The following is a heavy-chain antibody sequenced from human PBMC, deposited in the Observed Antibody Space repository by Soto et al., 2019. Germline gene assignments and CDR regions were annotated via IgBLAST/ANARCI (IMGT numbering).Heavy chain of an antibody. CDR3: ARLCSSTSCYTDAYYGMDV. CDR2: IDPSDSYT. V-gene: IGHV5-10-1*01. D-gene: IGHD2-2*02. CDR1: GYSFTSYW. J-gene: IGHJ6*02. Sequence: GESLKISCKGSGYSFTSYWISWVRQMPGKGLEWMGRIDPSDSYTNYSPSFQGHVTISADKSISTAYLQWSSLEASDTAMYYCARLCSSTSCYTDAYYGMDVWGQGTTVTVSS.